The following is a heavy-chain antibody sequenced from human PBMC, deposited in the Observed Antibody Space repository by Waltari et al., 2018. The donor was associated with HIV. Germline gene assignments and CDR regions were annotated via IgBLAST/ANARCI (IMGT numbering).Heavy chain of an antibody. V-gene: IGHV1-2*02. CDR2: INPNSQET. CDR3: ASVTDSGTALAN. Sequence: QVHLVQSGAEVKKPGSSVRVSCKTSGYTFHAYFFYWVRQAPGRELEWVGMINPNSQETKSAQRMESRVTLTRDLSTSTGYMELSRLTPDDTAVYYCASVTDSGTALANWGQGTLISVSS. CDR1: GYTFHAYF. D-gene: IGHD3-10*01. J-gene: IGHJ4*02.